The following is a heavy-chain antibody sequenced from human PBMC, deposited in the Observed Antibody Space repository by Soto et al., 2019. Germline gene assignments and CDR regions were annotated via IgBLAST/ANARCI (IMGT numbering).Heavy chain of an antibody. D-gene: IGHD2-21*01. J-gene: IGHJ4*02. CDR3: GKHIVGYTYGAWDN. Sequence: QVQLVESGGAVVQPGKSLRLSCAASGFTFSSYGMYWVRQAPGKGLEWVAAIAYDGSNKYHADSVKGRFTISRDNSKNTIHQKNNNQRVENMDEYYGGKHIVGYTYGAWDNWGQGYRETVSP. CDR2: IAYDGSNK. V-gene: IGHV3-30*18. CDR1: GFTFSSYG.